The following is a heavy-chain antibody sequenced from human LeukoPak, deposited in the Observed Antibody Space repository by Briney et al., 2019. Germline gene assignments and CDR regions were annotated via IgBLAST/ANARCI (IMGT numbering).Heavy chain of an antibody. Sequence: PGGSLRLSCAVSGFPVTSNYMNWVRQAPGKGLEWVSILFSGGKTSYADSVKGRFTISRDNAKNSLYLQMNSLRAEDTAVYYCARGTRGYCSSTSCSEPLFDYWGQGTLVTVSS. D-gene: IGHD2-2*01. CDR2: LFSGGKT. V-gene: IGHV3-53*01. CDR3: ARGTRGYCSSTSCSEPLFDY. CDR1: GFPVTSNY. J-gene: IGHJ4*02.